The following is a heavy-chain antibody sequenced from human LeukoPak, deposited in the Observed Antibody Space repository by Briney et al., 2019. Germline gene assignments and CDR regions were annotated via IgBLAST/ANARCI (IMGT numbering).Heavy chain of an antibody. J-gene: IGHJ5*02. CDR2: MYPNSANT. CDR1: GYSFPSYT. D-gene: IGHD6-19*01. V-gene: IGHV1-8*01. Sequence: ASAKVSCKHSGYSFPSYTIYCVRQATGPGIEWMGWMYPNSANTGYAQKLQAKVTITRNPSISPAHMEPSTLTSETPALAYVSRGRLPVAVMGWFDPWGQGTLVTVSS. CDR3: SRGRLPVAVMGWFDP.